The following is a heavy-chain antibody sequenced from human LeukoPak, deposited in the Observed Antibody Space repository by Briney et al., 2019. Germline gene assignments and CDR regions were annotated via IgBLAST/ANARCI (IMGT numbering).Heavy chain of an antibody. CDR1: GFTFINYY. V-gene: IGHV1-46*01. Sequence: GASVKVSCKASGFTFINYYMHWVRQAPGQGLEWLGIINLSGGSTHYPQKFQDRVTMTRDTSTSTVYMELSSLTSEDTAIYYCARAYSGYSIDFWGQGTLVTVSS. D-gene: IGHD3-22*01. CDR3: ARAYSGYSIDF. CDR2: INLSGGST. J-gene: IGHJ4*02.